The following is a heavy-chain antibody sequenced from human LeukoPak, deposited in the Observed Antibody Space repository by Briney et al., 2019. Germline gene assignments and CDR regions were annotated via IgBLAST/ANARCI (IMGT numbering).Heavy chain of an antibody. V-gene: IGHV3-74*01. CDR2: ISGDGSVT. D-gene: IGHD4-17*01. J-gene: IGHJ4*02. CDR3: ASDWTWHGDIYY. CDR1: GVTFSSSW. Sequence: GGSLRLSCAASGVTFSSSWRHWVRQAPGKGLVWVSRISGDGSVTAYADSVKGRFTISRDNAKNTLYLQMNSLRAEDTAVYYCASDWTWHGDIYYWGPGTLVTVSS.